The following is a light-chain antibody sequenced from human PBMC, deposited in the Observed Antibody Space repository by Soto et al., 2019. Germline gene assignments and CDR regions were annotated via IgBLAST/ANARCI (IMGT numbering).Light chain of an antibody. CDR1: QSISSY. CDR2: AAS. J-gene: IGKJ1*01. Sequence: DIQMTRSPSSLSASVGDRVTITCRASQSISSYLNWYQQKPGKAPKLLIYAASSLQSGVPSRFSGSGSGTDFTLTISSLQPEDFATYYCQQSYSTPVTFGQGTKVEIK. CDR3: QQSYSTPVT. V-gene: IGKV1-39*01.